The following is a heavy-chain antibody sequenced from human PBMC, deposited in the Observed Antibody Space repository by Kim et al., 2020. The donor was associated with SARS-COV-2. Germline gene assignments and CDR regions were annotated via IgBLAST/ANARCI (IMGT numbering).Heavy chain of an antibody. CDR2: IYYSGST. J-gene: IGHJ4*02. CDR1: GGSISSSSYY. Sequence: SETLSLTCTVSGGSISSSSYYWGWIRQPPGKGLEWIGSIYYSGSTYYNPSLKSRVTISVDTSKNQFSLKLSSVTAADTAVYYCARPNSPFFTGYYAREYYFDYWGQGTLVTVSS. CDR3: ARPNSPFFTGYYAREYYFDY. V-gene: IGHV4-39*01. D-gene: IGHD3-9*01.